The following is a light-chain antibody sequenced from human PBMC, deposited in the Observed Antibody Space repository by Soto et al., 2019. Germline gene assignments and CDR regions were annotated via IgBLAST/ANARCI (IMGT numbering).Light chain of an antibody. J-gene: IGKJ1*01. V-gene: IGKV1-9*01. Sequence: IQCTQSTSFLSASLGARSTITGRAIQDITNYLAWYLQQTGKAPKILISGASTLQSDVPSRFSGSGSGTDFTLNIGCMQPEDLATYYCKQYYTYKWTFGQGTKVDIK. CDR3: KQYYTYKWT. CDR1: QDITNY. CDR2: GAS.